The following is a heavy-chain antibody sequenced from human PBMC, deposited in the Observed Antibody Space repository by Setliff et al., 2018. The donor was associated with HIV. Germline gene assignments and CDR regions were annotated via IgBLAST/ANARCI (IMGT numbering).Heavy chain of an antibody. J-gene: IGHJ4*02. V-gene: IGHV3-53*01. D-gene: IGHD3-22*01. CDR2: IYSGGST. CDR1: GFTVSSNY. CDR3: ARDDYDSSGYPLG. Sequence: GGSLRLSCAASGFTVSSNYMSWVRQAPGKGLEWVSVIYSGGSTYYADSVKGRFTISRDNSKNTLYLQMNSLRAEDTAVYYCARDDYDSSGYPLGWGQGTLVTVSS.